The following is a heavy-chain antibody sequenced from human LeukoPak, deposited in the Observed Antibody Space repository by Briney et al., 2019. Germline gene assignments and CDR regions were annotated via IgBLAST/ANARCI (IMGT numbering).Heavy chain of an antibody. J-gene: IGHJ4*02. CDR2: ISSGSNTV. CDR1: GFTFSDYY. Sequence: GGSLRLSCAASGFTFSDYYMTWVRQAPGKGLEWVSYISSGSNTVYYADSVKGRLTVSRDNANNSLYVQMTNLRAEDTAVYYCARRAMGATSFDFWGQGTPVTVSS. CDR3: ARRAMGATSFDF. D-gene: IGHD1-26*01. V-gene: IGHV3-11*04.